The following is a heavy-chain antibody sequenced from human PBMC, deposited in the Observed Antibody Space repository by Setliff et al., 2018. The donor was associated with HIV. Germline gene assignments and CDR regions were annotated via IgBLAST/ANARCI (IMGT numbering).Heavy chain of an antibody. Sequence: PTQTLTLTCTFSGFSLSTSGMCVSWIRQPPGKALEWLARIDWDDDKYYSTSLKTRLTISKDTSKNQVVLKMTNMDPVDTATYYCVRMISYSPYFDYWGQGTLVTV. J-gene: IGHJ4*02. V-gene: IGHV2-70*11. CDR2: IDWDDDK. CDR1: GFSLSTSGMC. D-gene: IGHD1-26*01. CDR3: VRMISYSPYFDY.